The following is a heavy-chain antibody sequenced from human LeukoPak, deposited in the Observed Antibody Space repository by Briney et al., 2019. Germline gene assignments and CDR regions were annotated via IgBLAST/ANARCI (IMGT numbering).Heavy chain of an antibody. D-gene: IGHD3-9*01. CDR1: GYSFTSYW. Sequence: GESLKISCKGSGYSFTSYWIAWVRQMPGKGLEWMGILNPANSDTRYSPSFQGQVTISADKSISTAYLQWSSLKASDTAMYYCARREDKTGYSDYWGQGTLVTVSS. J-gene: IGHJ4*02. CDR3: ARREDKTGYSDY. CDR2: LNPANSDT. V-gene: IGHV5-51*01.